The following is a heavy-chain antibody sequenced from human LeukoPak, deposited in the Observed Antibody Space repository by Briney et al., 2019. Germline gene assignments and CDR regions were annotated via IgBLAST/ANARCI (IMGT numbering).Heavy chain of an antibody. D-gene: IGHD2-2*01. Sequence: GGSLRLSCAASGFTFSGYGMYLVRQAPGRGLEWVAVISYDESNKYYADSVKGRFTISRDNSKNTLFLQMNSLRAEDTAVYYCARGHCSSTTCSPDYWGQGTLVTVSS. J-gene: IGHJ4*02. CDR3: ARGHCSSTTCSPDY. CDR2: ISYDESNK. V-gene: IGHV3-30-3*01. CDR1: GFTFSGYG.